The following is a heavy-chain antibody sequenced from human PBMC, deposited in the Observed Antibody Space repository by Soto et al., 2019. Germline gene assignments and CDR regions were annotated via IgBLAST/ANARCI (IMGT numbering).Heavy chain of an antibody. CDR3: VRASTLDY. CDR1: GATINRGSCY. J-gene: IGHJ4*02. CDR2: IYYSGNA. V-gene: IGHV4-39*01. Sequence: QLQLQESGPGLVKPPETLSLTCSVSGATINRGSCYWGWVRQPPGKGLEWIGSIYYSGNAYYSPSLKNRVTISVDTSKNQFSLKVNSVTSADTAVYYCVRASTLDYWGQGILVTVSS.